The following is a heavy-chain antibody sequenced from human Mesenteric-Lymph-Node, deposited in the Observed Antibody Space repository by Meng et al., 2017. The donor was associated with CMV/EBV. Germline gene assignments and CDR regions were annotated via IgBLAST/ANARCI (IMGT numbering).Heavy chain of an antibody. Sequence: GESLKISCAASGFTFSSYGMHWVRQAPGKGLEWVAVIWYDGSNKYYADSVKGRFTISRDNAKNSLYLQMNSLTVADTAVYYCARLNWNGGYFDYWGQGALVTVSS. D-gene: IGHD1-1*01. CDR3: ARLNWNGGYFDY. V-gene: IGHV3-33*03. J-gene: IGHJ4*02. CDR2: IWYDGSNK. CDR1: GFTFSSYG.